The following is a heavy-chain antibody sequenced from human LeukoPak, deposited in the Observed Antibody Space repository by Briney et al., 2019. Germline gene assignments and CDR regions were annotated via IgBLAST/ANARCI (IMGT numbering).Heavy chain of an antibody. J-gene: IGHJ4*02. CDR2: INHSGST. V-gene: IGHV4-34*01. Sequence: PSETLSLTCAVYGGSFSGYYWSWIRQPPGKGLEWIGEINHSGSTNYNPSLKSRVTISVDTSKNQFSLKLSSVTAADTAVYYCARSWGSYYFDYWGQGTLVTVSS. CDR3: ARSWGSYYFDY. CDR1: GGSFSGYY. D-gene: IGHD7-27*01.